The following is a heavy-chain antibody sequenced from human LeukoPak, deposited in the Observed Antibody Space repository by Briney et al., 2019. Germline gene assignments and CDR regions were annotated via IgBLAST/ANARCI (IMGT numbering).Heavy chain of an antibody. CDR1: GGSISSYY. CDR3: ARAPLYYYDSSGYQWDY. D-gene: IGHD3-22*01. J-gene: IGHJ4*02. Sequence: SETLSLTCTVSGGSISSYYWSWIRQPPGKGLEWIGYIYYSGSTNYNPSLKSRVTISVDTSKNQFSLKLSSVTAADTAVYYCARAPLYYYDSSGYQWDYWGQGTLVTVSS. V-gene: IGHV4-59*12. CDR2: IYYSGST.